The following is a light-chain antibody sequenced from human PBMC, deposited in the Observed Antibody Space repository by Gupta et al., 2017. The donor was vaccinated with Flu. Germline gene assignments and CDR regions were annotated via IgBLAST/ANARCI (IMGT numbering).Light chain of an antibody. CDR3: QQYGSSPPET. Sequence: EIVLTPSSVTLSLSPGERATLSCRASQRVSSSYLAWYQQKPGQAPRLLIYGASSRATGIPDRFSGSGSGTDFTLTISRLEPEDFAVYYCQQYGSSPPETFGQGTKVEIK. CDR2: GAS. J-gene: IGKJ1*01. CDR1: QRVSSSY. V-gene: IGKV3-20*01.